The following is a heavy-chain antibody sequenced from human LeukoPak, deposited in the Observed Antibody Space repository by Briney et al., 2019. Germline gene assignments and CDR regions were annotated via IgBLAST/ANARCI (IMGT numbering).Heavy chain of an antibody. CDR1: GGSFSGYY. D-gene: IGHD1-7*01. V-gene: IGHV4-30-4*08. CDR3: ARTRYNWNYGLTDY. CDR2: IYYSGST. Sequence: SETLSLTCAVYGGSFSGYYWSWIRQPPGKGLEWIGYIYYSGSTYYNPSLKSRVTISVDTSKNQFSLKLSSVTAADTAVYYCARTRYNWNYGLTDYWGQGTLVTVSS. J-gene: IGHJ4*02.